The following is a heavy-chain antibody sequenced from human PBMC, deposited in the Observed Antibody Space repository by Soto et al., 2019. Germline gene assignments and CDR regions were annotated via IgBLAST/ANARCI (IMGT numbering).Heavy chain of an antibody. Sequence: EVQLLESGGGLVQPGGSLRLSCAASGFTFSSYAMSWVRQAPGKGLELVSAISGSGGSTYYADSVKGRLTISRDNSKNTLYLQMNSLRAEDTAIYYCAKDGPWFGELRGDYWAQGTLVTVSS. D-gene: IGHD3-10*01. CDR2: ISGSGGST. J-gene: IGHJ4*02. CDR3: AKDGPWFGELRGDY. V-gene: IGHV3-23*01. CDR1: GFTFSSYA.